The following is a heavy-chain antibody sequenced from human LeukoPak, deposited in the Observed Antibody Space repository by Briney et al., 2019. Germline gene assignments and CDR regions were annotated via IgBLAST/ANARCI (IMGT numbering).Heavy chain of an antibody. CDR2: INSDGSTT. J-gene: IGHJ4*02. D-gene: IGHD3-10*01. V-gene: IGHV3-74*01. CDR1: EFTFSSYW. Sequence: TGGSLRLSCGASEFTFSSYWMPWVRQAPGKGLVWISRINSDGSTTSYADSVKGRFTISRDNAKNTLYLQMNSLRAEDTAVYYCARGNYYGQDYWGQGTLVTVSS. CDR3: ARGNYYGQDY.